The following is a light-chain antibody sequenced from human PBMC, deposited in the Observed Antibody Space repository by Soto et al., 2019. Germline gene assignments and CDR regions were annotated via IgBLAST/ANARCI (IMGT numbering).Light chain of an antibody. J-gene: IGLJ1*01. CDR1: SGSIASNY. CDR2: EDN. Sequence: NFMLTQPHSVSESPGKTVTISCTRSSGSIASNYVQWYQQRPGSAPTTVIYEDNQRPSGVPDRFSGSIDSSSNSASPTISGLKTEDEADYYCQSYDSSPLWVFGTGTKVTVL. V-gene: IGLV6-57*04. CDR3: QSYDSSPLWV.